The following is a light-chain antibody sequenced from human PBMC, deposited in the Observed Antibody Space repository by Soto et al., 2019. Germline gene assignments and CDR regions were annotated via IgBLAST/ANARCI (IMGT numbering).Light chain of an antibody. CDR3: QQYGSSQYT. V-gene: IGKV3-20*01. CDR1: QSVNNNY. CDR2: GAS. J-gene: IGKJ2*01. Sequence: EIVLTQSPGTLSLSPGERATLSCRASQSVNNNYLAWYQQKPGQAPRLLIYGASSRATGIPDRFSGSGSGTDFTLTISRLEPKDLAVYYCQQYGSSQYTFGQGTKLEIK.